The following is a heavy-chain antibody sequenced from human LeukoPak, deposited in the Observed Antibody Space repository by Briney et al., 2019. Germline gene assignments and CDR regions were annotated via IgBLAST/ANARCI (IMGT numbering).Heavy chain of an antibody. Sequence: AGGSLRLSCAASGFTFSSYAMHWVRQAPGKGLEWVAVISYDGSNKYYADSVKGRFTISRDNSKNTLYLQMNSLRAEDTAVYYCARDPWGPIAAAGRFDYWGQGTLVTVSS. CDR1: GFTFSSYA. CDR2: ISYDGSNK. V-gene: IGHV3-30-3*01. D-gene: IGHD6-13*01. CDR3: ARDPWGPIAAAGRFDY. J-gene: IGHJ4*02.